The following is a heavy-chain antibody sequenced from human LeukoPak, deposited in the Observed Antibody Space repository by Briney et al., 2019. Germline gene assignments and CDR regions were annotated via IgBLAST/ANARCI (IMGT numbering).Heavy chain of an antibody. CDR2: IYYSGST. D-gene: IGHD3-3*01. Sequence: SETLSLTCTVSGGSISSYYWSWIRQPPGKGLEWIGYIYYSGSTNYNPSLKSRVTISVDTSKNQFSLKLSSVTAADTAVYYCARHGGRHYDFWSRNYYYYGMDVWGQGTTVTVSS. J-gene: IGHJ6*02. CDR1: GGSISSYY. CDR3: ARHGGRHYDFWSRNYYYYGMDV. V-gene: IGHV4-59*08.